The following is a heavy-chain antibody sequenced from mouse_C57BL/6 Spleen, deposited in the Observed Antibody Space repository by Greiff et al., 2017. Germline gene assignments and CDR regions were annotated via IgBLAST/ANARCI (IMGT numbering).Heavy chain of an antibody. V-gene: IGHV1-52*01. CDR3: AIYGSSLYYYAMDY. Sequence: VQLQQPGAELVRPGSSVKLSCKASGYTFTSYWVHWVKQRPIQGLEWIGNIDPSDSETHYNQKFKDKATLTVDKSSSTAYMQLSSLTSEDSAVYYCAIYGSSLYYYAMDYWGQGTSVTVAS. CDR2: IDPSDSET. J-gene: IGHJ4*01. CDR1: GYTFTSYW. D-gene: IGHD1-1*01.